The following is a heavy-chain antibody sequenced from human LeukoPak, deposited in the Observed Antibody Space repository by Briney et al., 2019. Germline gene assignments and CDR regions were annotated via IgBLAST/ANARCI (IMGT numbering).Heavy chain of an antibody. CDR2: IYPGDSDT. J-gene: IGHJ4*02. D-gene: IGHD2-8*01. CDR1: GYSFTSYW. V-gene: IGHV5-51*01. Sequence: GESLKISCKGSGYSFTSYWIGWVRQMPGKGLEWMGIIYPGDSDTRYSPSFQGQATISADKSISTAYLQWSSLKASDTAMYYCARRQSGCTNGVCYTRYVDYWGQGTLVTVSS. CDR3: ARRQSGCTNGVCYTRYVDY.